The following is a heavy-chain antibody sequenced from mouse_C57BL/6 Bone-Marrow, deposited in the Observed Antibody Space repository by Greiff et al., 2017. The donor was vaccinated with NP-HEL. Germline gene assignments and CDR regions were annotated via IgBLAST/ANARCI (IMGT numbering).Heavy chain of an antibody. CDR2: IDPSDSYP. J-gene: IGHJ3*01. V-gene: IGHV1-69*01. Sequence: QVQLQQPGAELVMPGASVKLSCKASGYTFTSYWMHWVKQRPGQGLEWIGEIDPSDSYPNYNQKFKGKSTLTVDKSSSTAYMQLSSLTSEDSAVYYCARAGYYYGSSPWFAYWGQGTLVTVSA. CDR3: ARAGYYYGSSPWFAY. CDR1: GYTFTSYW. D-gene: IGHD1-1*01.